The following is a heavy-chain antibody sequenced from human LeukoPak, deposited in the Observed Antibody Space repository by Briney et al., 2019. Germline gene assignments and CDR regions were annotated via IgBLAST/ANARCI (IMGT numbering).Heavy chain of an antibody. D-gene: IGHD3-16*01. CDR3: ATDASARRYYYGMDV. V-gene: IGHV1-24*01. CDR1: GYTLTELS. CDR2: FDPEDGET. J-gene: IGHJ6*04. Sequence: AASVKVSCKVSGYTLTELSMHWVRQAPGKGLEWMGGFDPEDGETIYAQKFQGRVTMTEDTSTDTAYMELSRLRSEDAAVYYCATDASARRYYYGMDVWGKGTTVTVSS.